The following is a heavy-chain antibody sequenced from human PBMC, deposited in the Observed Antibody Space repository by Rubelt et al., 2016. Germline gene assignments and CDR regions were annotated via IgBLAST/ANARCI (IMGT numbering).Heavy chain of an antibody. CDR3: ARGAGLRFLEWLSYNWFDP. CDR1: GGSISSYY. D-gene: IGHD3-3*01. V-gene: IGHV4-34*01. Sequence: GGSISSYYWSWIRQPPGKGLEWIGEINHSGSTNYNPSLKSRVAVSVDTSKNQFSLKLSSVTAADTAVYYCARGAGLRFLEWLSYNWFDPWGQGTLVTVSS. CDR2: INHSGST. J-gene: IGHJ5*02.